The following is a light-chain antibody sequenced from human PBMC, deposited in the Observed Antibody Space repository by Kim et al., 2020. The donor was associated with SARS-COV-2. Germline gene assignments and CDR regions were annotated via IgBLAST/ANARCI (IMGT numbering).Light chain of an antibody. CDR1: QNINSKY. Sequence: PGGNAPASCRARQNINSKYLAWYQQKPGQAPRLLMYSASNRATGIPDRSSGVVSGTDFTLIISRVEPEDFAVYYCQQYGGSGPCTFGQGTKLEI. CDR3: QQYGGSGPCT. CDR2: SAS. J-gene: IGKJ2*02. V-gene: IGKV3-20*01.